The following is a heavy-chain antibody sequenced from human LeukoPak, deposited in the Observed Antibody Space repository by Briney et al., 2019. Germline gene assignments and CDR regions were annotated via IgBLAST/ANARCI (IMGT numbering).Heavy chain of an antibody. CDR1: GYTLSDLV. D-gene: IGHD3-10*01. CDR3: ATEIRGVIIPKFDY. V-gene: IGHV1-24*01. CDR2: FDPEESET. J-gene: IGHJ4*02. Sequence: ASVNVSCKVSGYTLSDLVIHWVRQAPGKGLEWMGGFDPEESETLYAFRFQGRLTMTVDTSSDTAYMELSSLRSEDTAVYYCATEIRGVIIPKFDYWGQGTLVTVSS.